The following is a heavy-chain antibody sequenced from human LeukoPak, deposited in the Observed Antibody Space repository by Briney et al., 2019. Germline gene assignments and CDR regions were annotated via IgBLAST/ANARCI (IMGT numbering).Heavy chain of an antibody. V-gene: IGHV5-51*01. CDR2: IYPGDSET. CDR1: GYSFTTFW. CDR3: ARQDCGGGSCRFDY. Sequence: GESLKISCKGSGYSFTTFWIAWVRQMPGKGLELMGIIYPGDSETIYNPSFQGQVSISADRSVSTAYLQWSSLKASDTAMYYCARQDCGGGSCRFDYWGQGTLVTVSS. D-gene: IGHD2-15*01. J-gene: IGHJ4*02.